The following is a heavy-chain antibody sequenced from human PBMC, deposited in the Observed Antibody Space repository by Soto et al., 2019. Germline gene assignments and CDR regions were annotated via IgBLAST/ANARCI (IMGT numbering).Heavy chain of an antibody. CDR3: AKVKRGDYGSTRFDP. D-gene: IGHD4-17*01. CDR2: ISGSGGST. V-gene: IGHV3-23*01. CDR1: GFTFSSYA. J-gene: IGHJ5*02. Sequence: GGSVRLSCAASGFTFSSYAMSWVRQAPGKGLEWVSAISGSGGSTYYADSVKGRFTISRDNSKNTLYLQMNSLRAEDTAVYYCAKVKRGDYGSTRFDPWGQGTLVTVS.